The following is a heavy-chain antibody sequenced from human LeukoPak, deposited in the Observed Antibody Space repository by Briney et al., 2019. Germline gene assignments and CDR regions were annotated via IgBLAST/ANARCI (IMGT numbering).Heavy chain of an antibody. J-gene: IGHJ4*02. CDR3: ARSLRYCSSTSCYTPFDY. D-gene: IGHD2-2*02. CDR1: GYNFTGNY. Sequence: ASVKVSCKASGYNFTGNYMHWVRQAPGQGLEWMGWINPNSGDIDCAQKFQGRVTMTRDTSMSTAYMELSRLRSDDTAVYYCARSLRYCSSTSCYTPFDYWGQGTLVTVSS. CDR2: INPNSGDI. V-gene: IGHV1-2*02.